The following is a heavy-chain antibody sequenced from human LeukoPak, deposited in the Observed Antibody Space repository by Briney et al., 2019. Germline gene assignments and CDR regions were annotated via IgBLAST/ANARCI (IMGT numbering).Heavy chain of an antibody. J-gene: IGHJ5*02. CDR2: ISYDGSNK. CDR3: ARDTNYGSGSYLWFDP. V-gene: IGHV3-30*04. Sequence: GGSLRLSCAASGFTFSSYAMHWVRQAPGKGLEWVAVISYDGSNKYYADSVKGRFTISRDNSKNTLYLQMNSLRAEDTAVYYCARDTNYGSGSYLWFDPWGQGTLVTVSS. D-gene: IGHD3-10*01. CDR1: GFTFSSYA.